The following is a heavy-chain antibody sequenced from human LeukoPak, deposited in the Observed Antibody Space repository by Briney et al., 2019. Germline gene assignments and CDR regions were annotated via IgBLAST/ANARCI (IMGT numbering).Heavy chain of an antibody. CDR1: GGSISPDY. D-gene: IGHD3-10*01. J-gene: IGHJ4*02. V-gene: IGHV4-59*01. CDR3: ARDRPGESSLDY. CDR2: TYYTGTT. Sequence: SETLSLTCTVSGGSISPDYWSWIRQPPGKGLEWIGYTYYTGTTNYNPSLKSRVTIPVETSKNQFSLNLGSVTAADTAVYYCARDRPGESSLDYWGQGILVTVSS.